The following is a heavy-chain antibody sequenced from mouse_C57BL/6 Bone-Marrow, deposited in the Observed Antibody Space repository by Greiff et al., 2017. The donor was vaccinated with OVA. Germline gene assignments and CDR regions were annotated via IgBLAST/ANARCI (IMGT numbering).Heavy chain of an antibody. Sequence: EVQVVESGGGLVQPKGSLKLSCAASGFTFTTYAMHWVRQAPGQGLEWVARIRRKSSNYATYYAYSVKDRFTISRDDSQSRLYLQMNNRKTKGAATYYCGRERDYGSSYAMDYWGKGTTVTVSS. D-gene: IGHD1-1*01. CDR2: IRRKSSNYAT. V-gene: IGHV10-3*01. CDR1: GFTFTTYA. J-gene: IGHJ4*01. CDR3: GRERDYGSSYAMDY.